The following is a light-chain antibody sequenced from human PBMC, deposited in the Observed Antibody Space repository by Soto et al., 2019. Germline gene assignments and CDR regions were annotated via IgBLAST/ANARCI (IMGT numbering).Light chain of an antibody. CDR2: GAS. Sequence: EIVMTQSPATLSVSPGERATLSCRASQSVSSNLAWYQQKPGQAPRLLIYGASTRATGIPARFSGSGSGTEFTLCTISLQSEDFAVYYCQQYNNWPLYTFGQGTKLEIK. CDR1: QSVSSN. J-gene: IGKJ2*01. V-gene: IGKV3-15*01. CDR3: QQYNNWPLYT.